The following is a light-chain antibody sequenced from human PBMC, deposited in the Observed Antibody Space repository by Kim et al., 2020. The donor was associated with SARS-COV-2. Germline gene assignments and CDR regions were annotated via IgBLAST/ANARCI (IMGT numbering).Light chain of an antibody. CDR2: GAS. CDR3: QHYDNWPPYT. J-gene: IGKJ2*01. Sequence: VSPGERATLSCRARQGVGKNVAWFQQKLGQAPRLLIYGASTRATDVPPRFSGSGSETEFTLTITSLQSEDFAVYFCQHYDNWPPYTFGQGTKLEI. V-gene: IGKV3-15*01. CDR1: QGVGKN.